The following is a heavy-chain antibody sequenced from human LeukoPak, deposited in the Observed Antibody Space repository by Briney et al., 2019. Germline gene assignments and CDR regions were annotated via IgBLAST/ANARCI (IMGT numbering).Heavy chain of an antibody. J-gene: IGHJ4*02. CDR1: GGSITNNNYY. CDR3: AREIATSGGNSRALDY. CDR2: LYYSGST. Sequence: PSETLSLTCTVSGGSITNNNYYWDWIRQPPGKGLEWIGDLYYSGSTHYNPSLKSRVTISVDTSKNQFSLKLTSVTAADTAVYYCAREIATSGGNSRALDYWGQGTLVTVSS. D-gene: IGHD4-23*01. V-gene: IGHV4-39*07.